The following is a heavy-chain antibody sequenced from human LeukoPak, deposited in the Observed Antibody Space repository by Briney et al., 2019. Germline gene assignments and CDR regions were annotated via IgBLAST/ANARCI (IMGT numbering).Heavy chain of an antibody. CDR3: AKDCDLPGYSSGWYYYYYGMDV. Sequence: GGSLSLSCAASGFPFSSYGIHWVRQAPGKGLEWVAVISYDGGNKYYADSVKGRFTISRDNSKNTLYLQMNSLRAEDTAVYYCAKDCDLPGYSSGWYYYYYGMDVWGQGTTVTVSS. CDR1: GFPFSSYG. J-gene: IGHJ6*02. CDR2: ISYDGGNK. V-gene: IGHV3-30*18. D-gene: IGHD6-19*01.